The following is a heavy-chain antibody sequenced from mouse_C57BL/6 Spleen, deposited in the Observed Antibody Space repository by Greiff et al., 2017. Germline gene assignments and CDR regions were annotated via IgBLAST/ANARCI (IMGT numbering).Heavy chain of an antibody. J-gene: IGHJ2*01. CDR3: ARYYYGSRTYYFDY. CDR1: GYTFTSYW. CDR2: IYPGSGST. D-gene: IGHD1-1*01. Sequence: QVQLQQPGAELVKPGASVKMSCKASGYTFTSYWITWVKQRPGQGLEWIGDIYPGSGSTNYNEKFKSKATLTVDTSSSTAYMQLSSLTSEDSAVYYCARYYYGSRTYYFDYWGQGTTLTVSS. V-gene: IGHV1-55*01.